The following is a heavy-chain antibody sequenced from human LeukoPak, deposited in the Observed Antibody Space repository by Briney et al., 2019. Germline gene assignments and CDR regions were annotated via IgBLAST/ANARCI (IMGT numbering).Heavy chain of an antibody. D-gene: IGHD3-9*01. CDR1: GFTFSSYS. V-gene: IGHV3-21*01. CDR3: ARGAPYDILTAGI. Sequence: PGGSLRLSCAASGFTFSSYSMTWVRQAPGKGLEWVSSISSSSSYIYYADSVKGRFTISRDNAKNSLYLQMNSLRAEDTAVYYCARGAPYDILTAGIWGQGTMVTVSS. J-gene: IGHJ3*02. CDR2: ISSSSSYI.